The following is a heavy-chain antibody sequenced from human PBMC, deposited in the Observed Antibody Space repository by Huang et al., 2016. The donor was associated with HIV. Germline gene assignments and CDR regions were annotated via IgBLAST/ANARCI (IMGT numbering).Heavy chain of an antibody. CDR2: INTGNGTT. CDR3: ATTAFDY. CDR1: GYTFTQYP. J-gene: IGHJ4*02. Sequence: QVHLVQSGAEVRRPGASVKISCKTFGYTFTQYPMPWVRPAPGHGLAWVGRINTGNGTTRYSPKLQGRLTISRDTSASGGFMELNGLTYKDTGVYYCATTAFDYWGQGTLVTVSP. V-gene: IGHV1-3*04.